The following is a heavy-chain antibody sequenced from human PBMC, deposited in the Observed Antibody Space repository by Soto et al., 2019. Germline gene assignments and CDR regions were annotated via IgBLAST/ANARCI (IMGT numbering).Heavy chain of an antibody. CDR1: SYSIRSGFF. CDR2: IYHTGDT. Sequence: PSETLSLTCVVSSYSIRSGFFWAWIRQPPGKGLEWVGSIYHTGDTHYNPSLRSQVSMSVDTSKNQFSLRLTSLTAADTAVYFCARDTNSLDLWGRGILVTVSS. D-gene: IGHD2-8*01. V-gene: IGHV4-38-2*02. CDR3: ARDTNSLDL. J-gene: IGHJ5*02.